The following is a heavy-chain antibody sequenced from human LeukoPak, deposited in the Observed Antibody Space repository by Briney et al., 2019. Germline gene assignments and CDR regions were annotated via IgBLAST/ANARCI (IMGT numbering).Heavy chain of an antibody. CDR1: GFTFSNYA. V-gene: IGHV3-23*01. D-gene: IGHD6-19*01. CDR3: PRQSYASGWNPFDY. CDR2: ISGGGIIT. Sequence: QPGGSLRLSCAASGFTFSNYAMGWVRQAPGKGLEWVSTISGGGIITYYADSAKGRFTISRDNSKNTMFLQMNSLRADDTAVYYCPRQSYASGWNPFDYWGQGILVTVSS. J-gene: IGHJ4*02.